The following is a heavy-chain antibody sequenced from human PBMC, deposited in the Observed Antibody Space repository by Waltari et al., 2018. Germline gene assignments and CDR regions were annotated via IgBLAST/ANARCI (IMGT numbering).Heavy chain of an antibody. CDR2: ISGSGGGT. D-gene: IGHD3-22*01. CDR3: AADLGSGGYYLVHFDY. CDR1: GFPFSSCA. Sequence: EVQLLESGGGLVQPGGSLRLSCATSGFPFSSCAMNWVRQAPGKGLQWVSGISGSGGGTFSVDSVKGRFTISRDNSKNTLYLQMNSLRAEDTALYYCAADLGSGGYYLVHFDYWGQGTLVTVSS. V-gene: IGHV3-23*01. J-gene: IGHJ4*02.